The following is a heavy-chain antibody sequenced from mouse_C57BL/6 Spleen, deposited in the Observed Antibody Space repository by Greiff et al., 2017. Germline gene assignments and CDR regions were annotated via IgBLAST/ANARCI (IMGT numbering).Heavy chain of an antibody. CDR1: GYTFTDYE. V-gene: IGHV1-15*01. CDR2: IDPETGGT. CDR3: TRGLLLPFDY. Sequence: QVQLQQSGAELVRPGASVTLSCKASGYTFTDYEMHWVKQTPVHGLEWIGAIDPETGGTAYNQKFKGKAILTADKSSSTAYMELRSLTSEDSAVYYCTRGLLLPFDYWGQGTTLTVSS. J-gene: IGHJ2*01. D-gene: IGHD2-3*01.